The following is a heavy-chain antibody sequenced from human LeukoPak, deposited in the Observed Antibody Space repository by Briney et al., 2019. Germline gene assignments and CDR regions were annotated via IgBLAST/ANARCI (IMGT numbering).Heavy chain of an antibody. CDR3: AKDRISGQGGAARILDY. Sequence: PGGSLRLSCGAPDSNIGTYAVTWVRRVPGKGLEWVSGMSGGGLSTYYARSVKGRFTISRDTSKNTFHLEMNSLGADDTALYYCAKDRISGQGGAARILDYWGQGILVTVSS. CDR2: MSGGGLST. CDR1: DSNIGTYA. J-gene: IGHJ4*02. D-gene: IGHD6-6*01. V-gene: IGHV3-23*01.